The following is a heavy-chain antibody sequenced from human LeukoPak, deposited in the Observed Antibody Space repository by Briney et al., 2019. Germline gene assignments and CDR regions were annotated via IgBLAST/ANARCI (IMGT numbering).Heavy chain of an antibody. CDR1: GGSISSSSYY. J-gene: IGHJ4*02. Sequence: SETLSLTCTVSGGSISSSSYYWGWIRQPPGKGLEWIGSIYYSGSTYYNPSLKSRVTISVDTFKNQFSLKLSSVTAADTAVYYCARDLNDSSGYSYWGQGTLVTVSS. D-gene: IGHD3-22*01. CDR3: ARDLNDSSGYSY. CDR2: IYYSGST. V-gene: IGHV4-39*07.